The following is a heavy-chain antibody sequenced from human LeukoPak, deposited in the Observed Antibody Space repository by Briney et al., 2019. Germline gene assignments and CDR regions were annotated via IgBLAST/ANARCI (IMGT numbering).Heavy chain of an antibody. D-gene: IGHD5-18*01. Sequence: GGSLRLSCAASGFTFSSYAMTWVRQAPGKGLELVSAISGSGGSTYYADSVKGRFTISRDNSKNTLYLQMNSLGAEDTAVYYCAKDWDVDTAIEESYWGQGTLVTVSS. CDR3: AKDWDVDTAIEESY. J-gene: IGHJ4*02. CDR1: GFTFSSYA. V-gene: IGHV3-23*01. CDR2: ISGSGGST.